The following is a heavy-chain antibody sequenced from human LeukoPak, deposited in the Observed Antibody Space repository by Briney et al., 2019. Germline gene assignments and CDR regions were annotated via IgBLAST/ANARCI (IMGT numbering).Heavy chain of an antibody. J-gene: IGHJ4*02. CDR3: AKLKLSGYCSSTSCPADY. CDR2: ISGSGGST. V-gene: IGHV3-23*01. Sequence: GGSLRLSCAASGFTFSSYWMSWVRQAPGKGLEWVSAISGSGGSTYYADSVKGRFTISRDNSKNTLYLQMNSLRAEDTAVYYCAKLKLSGYCSSTSCPADYWGQGTLVTVSS. CDR1: GFTFSSYW. D-gene: IGHD2-2*01.